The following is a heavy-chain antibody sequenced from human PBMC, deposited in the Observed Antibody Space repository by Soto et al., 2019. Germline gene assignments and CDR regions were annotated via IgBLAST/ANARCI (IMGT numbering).Heavy chain of an antibody. CDR1: GGSLSSGDYY. J-gene: IGHJ4*02. CDR2: IHYSGNT. Sequence: PWETLSLTCTVSGGSLSSGDYYWSWIRQPPGKGLEWIGYIHYSGNTYYNPSLKSRITISVDTSKNQFSLRLNSLTAADTALYYCARTDYGGNSVYFDYWGQGSLVTVPQ. CDR3: ARTDYGGNSVYFDY. V-gene: IGHV4-30-4*01. D-gene: IGHD4-17*01.